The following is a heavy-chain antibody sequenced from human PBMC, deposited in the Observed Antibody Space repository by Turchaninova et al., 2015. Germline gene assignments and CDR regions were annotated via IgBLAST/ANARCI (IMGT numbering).Heavy chain of an antibody. Sequence: QLQLQESGPGLVKPSETLSLNCTVSGGSISSSSYYWGWIRQPPGKGLEWIGRMYYSGRTYLNPSLKSRGPKSVATSQNHFSLRLSAVTAADTAVYYCARQAEYYAALDSWGQGTLVTVSS. V-gene: IGHV4-39*01. CDR3: ARQAEYYAALDS. CDR2: MYYSGRT. CDR1: GGSISSSSYY. D-gene: IGHD2-2*01. J-gene: IGHJ4*02.